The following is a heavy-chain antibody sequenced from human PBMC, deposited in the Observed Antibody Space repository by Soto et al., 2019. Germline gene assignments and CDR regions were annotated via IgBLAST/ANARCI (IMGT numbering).Heavy chain of an antibody. CDR1: GYTFTSYA. J-gene: IGHJ4*02. Sequence: QVQLVQSGAEVKKPGASVKVSCKASGYTFTSYAISWVRQAPGQGLEWMGWISAYNGNTNYAQKLKGRVTMTTDTSTSLAYMELRSLRSEDTAVYYCATDAPPADYWRQGTLVTVSS. CDR3: ATDAPPADY. V-gene: IGHV1-18*01. CDR2: ISAYNGNT.